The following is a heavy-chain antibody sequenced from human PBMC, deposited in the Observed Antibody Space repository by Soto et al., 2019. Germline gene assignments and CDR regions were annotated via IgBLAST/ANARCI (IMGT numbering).Heavy chain of an antibody. D-gene: IGHD6-19*01. CDR3: ARQLAVAAIDY. V-gene: IGHV3-21*01. Sequence: LRLSCAASGFTFTSYSMNWVRQAPGKGLEWVSSLSSSSTYIYYADSVKGRFTISSDNARNSLYLQMNSLRAEDTAVYYCARQLAVAAIDYWGQGTLVTVSS. CDR2: LSSSSTYI. J-gene: IGHJ4*02. CDR1: GFTFTSYS.